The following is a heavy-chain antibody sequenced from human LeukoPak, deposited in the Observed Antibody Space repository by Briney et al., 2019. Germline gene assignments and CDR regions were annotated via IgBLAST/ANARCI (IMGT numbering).Heavy chain of an antibody. CDR1: GFIFSNYY. J-gene: IGHJ3*02. CDR2: INGDGSTT. CDR3: ARDPPVSRSIYYDSSGYDAFDI. V-gene: IGHV3-74*01. D-gene: IGHD3-22*01. Sequence: PGGSLRLSCEPSGFIFSNYYMHWVRQAPGKGLVWVSHINGDGSTTGYADSVKGRFTISRDNAKNTLYLQMNSLRAEDTAVYYCARDPPVSRSIYYDSSGYDAFDIWGQGTMVTVSS.